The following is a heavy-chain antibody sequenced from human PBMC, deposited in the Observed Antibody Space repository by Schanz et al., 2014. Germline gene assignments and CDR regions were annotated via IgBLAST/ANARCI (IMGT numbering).Heavy chain of an antibody. CDR3: ARRDNYLSAFDI. D-gene: IGHD4-4*01. J-gene: IGHJ3*02. V-gene: IGHV4-39*01. CDR1: GASISGSSDY. Sequence: QLQLQESGPGLVKPSETLSLTCTVSGASISGSSDYWGWIRQSPRKGLEWIGNIYYTGTTYYNPSPKSRVSISVNTSKNQAPRKLTSVPAADTAVFYCARRDNYLSAFDIWGQGTMVTVSS. CDR2: IYYTGTT.